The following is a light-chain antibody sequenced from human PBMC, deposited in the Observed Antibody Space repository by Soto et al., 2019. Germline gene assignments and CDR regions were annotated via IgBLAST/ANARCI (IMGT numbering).Light chain of an antibody. CDR2: GAS. CDR1: QSVSSN. J-gene: IGKJ2*02. CDR3: QQYNNWPPGT. V-gene: IGKV3-15*01. Sequence: EMVMTQSPVTLSVSPGERATLSCRASQSVSSNLAWYQQKPGQAPRLLIYGASNRATGIPARFSGSGSGTEFTLTISSLQSEDFAVYYCQQYNNWPPGTFGQGTNLEIK.